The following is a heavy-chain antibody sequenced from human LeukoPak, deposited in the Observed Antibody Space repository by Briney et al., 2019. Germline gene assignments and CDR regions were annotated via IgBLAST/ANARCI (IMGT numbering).Heavy chain of an antibody. J-gene: IGHJ4*03. CDR1: GFTFSSYS. V-gene: IGHV3-21*01. CDR2: ISSSSYK. CDR3: ARAFIVGATMWLAY. D-gene: IGHD1-26*01. Sequence: PGGSLRLSCAASGFTFSSYSMNWVRQAPGKGLEWVSSISSSSYKYYADSVKGRFTISRDNAKNSLYLQMNSLRAEDRAVYYCARAFIVGATMWLAYWGRVALVTFSS.